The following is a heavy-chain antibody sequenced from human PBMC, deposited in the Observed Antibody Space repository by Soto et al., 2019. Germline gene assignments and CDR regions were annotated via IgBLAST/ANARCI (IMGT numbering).Heavy chain of an antibody. V-gene: IGHV3-21*01. J-gene: IGHJ4*02. CDR3: ARGTPRKALRSFDWPHLDS. D-gene: IGHD3-9*01. CDR2: IGPSISNL. CDR1: GFTFRSYS. Sequence: PGGSLRLSCVASGFTFRSYSMNWVRQAPGEGLEWVSLIGPSISNLYYADSVKGRFTISIDNAKNSLFLEMNSLRAEDTAVYYCARGTPRKALRSFDWPHLDSWGQGTMVTVSS.